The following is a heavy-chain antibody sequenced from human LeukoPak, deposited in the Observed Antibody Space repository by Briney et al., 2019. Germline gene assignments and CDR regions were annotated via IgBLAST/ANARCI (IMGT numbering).Heavy chain of an antibody. CDR1: GFTFSSYG. J-gene: IGHJ6*03. CDR3: AKVGARYYYYYYMDV. CDR2: ISYDGSNK. D-gene: IGHD1-26*01. Sequence: GGSLRLSCAASGFTFSSYGMHWVRQAPGKGLEWVAVISYDGSNKYYGDSGKGRFTISRDNSKNALYLQMNSLRAEDTAVYYCAKVGARYYYYYYMDVWGKGTTVTVSS. V-gene: IGHV3-30*18.